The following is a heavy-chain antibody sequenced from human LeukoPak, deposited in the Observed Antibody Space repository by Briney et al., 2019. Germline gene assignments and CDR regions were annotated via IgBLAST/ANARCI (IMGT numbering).Heavy chain of an antibody. V-gene: IGHV5-10-1*01. Sequence: GESLRISCKGSGYGFTSFWISWVRQMPGKGLEWMGKIDPSDSYTNYSPSFQGHVTISADKSISTAYLQWSSLKASDTAMYYCAITYASGLDYWGQGTLVTVSS. D-gene: IGHD2-2*01. J-gene: IGHJ4*02. CDR3: AITYASGLDY. CDR2: IDPSDSYT. CDR1: GYGFTSFW.